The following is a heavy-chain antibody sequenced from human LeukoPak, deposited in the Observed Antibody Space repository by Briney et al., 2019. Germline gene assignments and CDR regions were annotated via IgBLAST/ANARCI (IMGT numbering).Heavy chain of an antibody. CDR2: ISYSGST. Sequence: SQTLSLTCTVSGGSISSGDYYWSWIRQPPGKGLEWIACISYSGSTHYNPSLKSRVTISVDTSKKHFSLKLSSVTAADTAVYYCARGVWRDNWFDPWGQGTLVTVSS. CDR3: ARGVWRDNWFDP. J-gene: IGHJ5*02. V-gene: IGHV4-30-4*01. CDR1: GGSISSGDYY.